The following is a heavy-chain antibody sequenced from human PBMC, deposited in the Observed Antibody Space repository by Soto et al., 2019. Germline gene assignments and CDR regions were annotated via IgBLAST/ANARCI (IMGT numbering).Heavy chain of an antibody. Sequence: EVPLLESGGGLVQPGGSLRLSCAASGFTFSNYAMNWVRQAPGKGLEWVSVISGSGSSTYYADSVKGRFSISRDHSKNTLYLQMSSLRADDTGVDYCARRSPSWAFDIWGQGTMVTVAS. CDR2: ISGSGSST. CDR3: ARRSPSWAFDI. J-gene: IGHJ3*02. CDR1: GFTFSNYA. V-gene: IGHV3-23*01. D-gene: IGHD2-15*01.